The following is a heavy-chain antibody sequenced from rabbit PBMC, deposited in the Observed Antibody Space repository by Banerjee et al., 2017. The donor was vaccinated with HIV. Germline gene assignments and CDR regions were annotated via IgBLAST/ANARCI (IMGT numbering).Heavy chain of an antibody. Sequence: QEQLEESGGDLVKPEGSLTLTCTASGFSFSSNYWLCWVRQAPGKGLEWIGCIAGGSSGSTHYASWAKGRFTISKTSSTTVTLRTTSLTAADTATYFCARDINTSFNLWGPGTLVTVS. D-gene: IGHD1-1*01. V-gene: IGHV1S45*01. J-gene: IGHJ4*01. CDR3: ARDINTSFNL. CDR2: IAGGSSGST. CDR1: GFSFSSNYW.